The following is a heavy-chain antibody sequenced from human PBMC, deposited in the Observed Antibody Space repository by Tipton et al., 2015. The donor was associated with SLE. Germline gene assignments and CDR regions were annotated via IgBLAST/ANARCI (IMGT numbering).Heavy chain of an antibody. CDR2: IDYSGNT. Sequence: TLSLTCTVSGGSISSAAFYWSWILQFPGRGLGWIGYIDYSGNTYYNPSLTSRNTLLVETTKNQFSLRLTSVTAADTAMYYCARHGVFGVVISYYFDYWGQGTLVTVSS. D-gene: IGHD3-3*01. V-gene: IGHV4-31*02. CDR3: ARHGVFGVVISYYFDY. CDR1: GGSISSAAFY. J-gene: IGHJ4*02.